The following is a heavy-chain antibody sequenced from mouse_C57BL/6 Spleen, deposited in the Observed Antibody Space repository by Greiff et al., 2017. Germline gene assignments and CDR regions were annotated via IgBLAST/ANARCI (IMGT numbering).Heavy chain of an antibody. J-gene: IGHJ2*01. CDR1: GFTFSSYA. Sequence: EVMLVESGEGLVKPGGSLKLSCAASGFTFSSYAMSWVRQTPEKRLEWVAYISSGGDYIYYADTVKGRFTISRDNARNTLYLQMSSLKSEDTAMYYCTRDRREGGYFDYWGQGTTLTVSS. V-gene: IGHV5-9-1*02. CDR2: ISSGGDYI. CDR3: TRDRREGGYFDY.